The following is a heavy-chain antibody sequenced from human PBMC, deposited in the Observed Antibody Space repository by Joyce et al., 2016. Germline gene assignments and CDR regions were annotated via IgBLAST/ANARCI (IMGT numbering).Heavy chain of an antibody. V-gene: IGHV3-21*02. CDR1: GFTFRTSS. J-gene: IGHJ6*02. D-gene: IGHD2-8*02. CDR3: ARGGLVYDYSMDV. CDR2: ISGDSTYI. Sequence: EVQLVESGGGLVEPGGSLRISCAASGFTFRTSSRSWFRQAPGKGLGWVSAISGDSTYIFYADSVKGRFTVSRDNAKNSLYLQMNTLRAEDTAVFFCARGGLVYDYSMDVWGQGTTVTVSS.